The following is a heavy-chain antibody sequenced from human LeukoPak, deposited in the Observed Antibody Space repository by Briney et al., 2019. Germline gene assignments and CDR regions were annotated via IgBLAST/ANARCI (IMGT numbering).Heavy chain of an antibody. CDR3: ARTANFAAGYYIDY. D-gene: IGHD6-13*01. CDR2: ISGSSRHK. Sequence: GGSLRLSCAASGFTFSSYTMNWVRQAPGKGLEWVSSISGSSRHKYYADSVKGRFTISRDNAKNSLYLQMNSLGAEDTAVYYCARTANFAAGYYIDYCGQGTLVTVSS. CDR1: GFTFSSYT. J-gene: IGHJ4*02. V-gene: IGHV3-21*01.